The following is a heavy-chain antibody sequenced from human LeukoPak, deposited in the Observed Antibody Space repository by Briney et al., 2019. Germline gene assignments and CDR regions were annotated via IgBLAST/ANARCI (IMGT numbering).Heavy chain of an antibody. V-gene: IGHV4-61*02. J-gene: IGHJ5*02. CDR3: ARDHKGGRFDP. CDR1: DDSISSGNYY. CDR2: IWPDGVT. Sequence: SETLSLTCTVSDDSISSGNYYWSWIRQPAGKGLEWIGRIWPDGVTSYKPSLRSRVTISIDTSNNQFSLKLTSVTAADTAVYYCARDHKGGRFDPWGQGTLVTVSS.